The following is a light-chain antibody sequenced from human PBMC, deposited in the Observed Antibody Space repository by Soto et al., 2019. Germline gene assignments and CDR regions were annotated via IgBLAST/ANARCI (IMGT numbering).Light chain of an antibody. J-gene: IGLJ1*01. CDR3: SSYTSSSTYV. Sequence: QSVLTQPASVSGSPGQSITISCTGTSSDVGGYNYVSWYQQHPGKAPKLMIYDVSNRPSGVSSRFSGSKSGNTASLTISGLQAEDEADYYCSSYTSSSTYVFGTGTKLTV. CDR1: SSDVGGYNY. CDR2: DVS. V-gene: IGLV2-14*01.